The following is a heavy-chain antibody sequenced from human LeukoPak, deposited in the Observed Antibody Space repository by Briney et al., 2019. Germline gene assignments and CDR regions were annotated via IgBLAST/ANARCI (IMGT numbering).Heavy chain of an antibody. Sequence: PGGSLRLSCAASGFTFSDYYMNWVRQAPGKGLEWVSSISSSSSFIYYADSLKGRFTISRDNAKNSLYLQMNSLRAEDTAVYYCARTYFGSGNTLVHWGQGTLVTVSS. V-gene: IGHV3-21*01. CDR2: ISSSSSFI. CDR3: ARTYFGSGNTLVH. CDR1: GFTFSDYY. J-gene: IGHJ4*02. D-gene: IGHD3-10*01.